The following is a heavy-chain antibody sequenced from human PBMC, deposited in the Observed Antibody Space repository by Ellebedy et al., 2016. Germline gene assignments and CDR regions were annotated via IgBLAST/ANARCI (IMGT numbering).Heavy chain of an antibody. CDR3: TTVREVSWELLFVFDY. J-gene: IGHJ4*02. Sequence: GGSLRLSXTASGFTFGDYAMSWFRQAPGKGLEWVGFIRSKAYGGTTEYAASVKGRFTISRDDSKSIAYLQMNSLKTEDTAVYYCTTVREVSWELLFVFDYWGQGTLVTVSS. CDR2: IRSKAYGGTT. V-gene: IGHV3-49*03. CDR1: GFTFGDYA. D-gene: IGHD1-26*01.